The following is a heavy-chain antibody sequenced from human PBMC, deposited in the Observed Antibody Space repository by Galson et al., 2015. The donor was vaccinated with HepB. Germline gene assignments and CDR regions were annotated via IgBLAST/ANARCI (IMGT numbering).Heavy chain of an antibody. J-gene: IGHJ6*02. CDR2: IIPMFHTA. CDR3: ASRGVTVEDLAVDPRSLYEVDV. Sequence: SVKVSCKASGGTFNSNAISWVRQAPGQGLEWMGGIIPMFHTANYAQKFQGRVTITADESTTTAYMELSSLRSEDTAVYYCASRGVTVEDLAVDPRSLYEVDVWGQGTTVTVAS. D-gene: IGHD5/OR15-5a*01. CDR1: GGTFNSNA. V-gene: IGHV1-69*13.